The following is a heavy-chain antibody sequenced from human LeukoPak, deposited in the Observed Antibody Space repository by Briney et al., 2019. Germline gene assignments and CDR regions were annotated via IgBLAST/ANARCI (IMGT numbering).Heavy chain of an antibody. CDR2: TSAYNGNT. V-gene: IGHV1-18*04. J-gene: IGHJ4*02. Sequence: GASVKVSCKASGYTFTGYYMHWVRQAPGQGLEWMGWTSAYNGNTNYAQKLQGRVPMTTDTSTSTAYMELRSLRSDDTAVYYCARDENEKQWLALYYFDYWGQGTLVTVSS. CDR1: GYTFTGYY. CDR3: ARDENEKQWLALYYFDY. D-gene: IGHD6-19*01.